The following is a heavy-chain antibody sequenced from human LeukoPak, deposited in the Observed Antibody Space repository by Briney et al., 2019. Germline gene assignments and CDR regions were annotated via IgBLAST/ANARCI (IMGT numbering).Heavy chain of an antibody. CDR2: INHSGST. J-gene: IGHJ4*02. CDR3: ARHKDGGTYPLDY. CDR1: DGSFSGYS. V-gene: IGHV4-34*01. Sequence: SETLSLTCAVYDGSFSGYSWSWIRQPPGKGLEWIGEINHSGSTNYNPSLKSRVTISLDTSKNQFSLRLSSVTAADTAVYYCARHKDGGTYPLDYWGQGALVTVSS. D-gene: IGHD1-26*01.